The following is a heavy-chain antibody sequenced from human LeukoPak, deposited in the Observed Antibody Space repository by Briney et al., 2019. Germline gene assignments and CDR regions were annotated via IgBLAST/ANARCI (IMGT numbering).Heavy chain of an antibody. Sequence: SETLSLTCTVSGGSISSSSYYWGWIRQPPGKGLEWIGSIYYSGSTYYNPSLKSRVTISVDTSKNQFSLKLSSVTAADTAEYYCARDRLSIANMDVWGKGTTVTVSS. CDR3: ARDRLSIANMDV. CDR2: IYYSGST. V-gene: IGHV4-39*07. CDR1: GGSISSSSYY. J-gene: IGHJ6*03. D-gene: IGHD6-6*01.